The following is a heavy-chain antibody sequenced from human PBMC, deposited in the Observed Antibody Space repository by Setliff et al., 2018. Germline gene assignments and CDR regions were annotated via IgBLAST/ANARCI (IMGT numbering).Heavy chain of an antibody. Sequence: SEPLSLTCSVSGGSISSGSYYWGWIRQSPGKGLEWIGSMYYSGSTYYNPSLKGRVTLSVDTTKNQFSLKLTSMTAADTAVYYFRLANCSKNCEEALDYWSQGTLVTVSS. CDR1: GGSISSGSYY. CDR2: MYYSGST. J-gene: IGHJ4*02. D-gene: IGHD2-2*01. CDR3: RLANCSKNCEEALDY. V-gene: IGHV4-39*07.